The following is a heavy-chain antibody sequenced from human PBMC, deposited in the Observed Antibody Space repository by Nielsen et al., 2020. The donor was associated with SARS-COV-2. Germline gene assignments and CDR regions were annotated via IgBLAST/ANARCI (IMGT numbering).Heavy chain of an antibody. CDR3: ARRHSSSWYGVATDYGMDV. J-gene: IGHJ6*02. Sequence: WIRQPPGKGLEWIGSIYYSGSTYYNPSLKNRVTISVDTSKNQFSLKLSSVTAADTAVYYCARRHSSSWYGVATDYGMDVWGQGTTVTVSS. D-gene: IGHD6-13*01. CDR2: IYYSGST. V-gene: IGHV4-39*01.